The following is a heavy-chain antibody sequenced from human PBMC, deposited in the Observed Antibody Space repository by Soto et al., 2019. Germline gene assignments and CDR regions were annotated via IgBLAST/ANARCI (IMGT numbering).Heavy chain of an antibody. J-gene: IGHJ6*02. CDR2: ISYDGSNK. V-gene: IGHV3-30-3*01. Sequence: SCKASGGTFSSYAMHWVRQAPGKGLEWVAVISYDGSNKYYADSVKGRFTISRDNSKNTLYLQMNSLRAEDTAVYYCARDHGVATRDYYYYGMDVWGQGTTVTVSS. CDR1: GGTFSSYA. D-gene: IGHD5-12*01. CDR3: ARDHGVATRDYYYYGMDV.